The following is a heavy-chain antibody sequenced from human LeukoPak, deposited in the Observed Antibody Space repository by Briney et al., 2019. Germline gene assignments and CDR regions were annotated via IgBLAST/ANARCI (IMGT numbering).Heavy chain of an antibody. CDR1: GFTFSSYA. CDR2: IYYSGST. CDR3: ARVGYCSGGSCYPYYFDY. J-gene: IGHJ4*02. V-gene: IGHV4-39*07. D-gene: IGHD2-15*01. Sequence: GSLRLSCAASGFTFSSYAMSWVRQAPGKGLEWIGSIYYSGSTYYNPSLKSRVTISVDTSKNQFSLKLSSVTAADTAVYYCARVGYCSGGSCYPYYFDYWGQGTLVTVSS.